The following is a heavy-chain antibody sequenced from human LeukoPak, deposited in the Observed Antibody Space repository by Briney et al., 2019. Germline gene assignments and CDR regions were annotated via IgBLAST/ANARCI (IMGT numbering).Heavy chain of an antibody. J-gene: IGHJ4*02. Sequence: SETLSLTCTISGYSISSGYYWGWIRQPPGKGLEWIGSIYHSGSTYYNPSLKSRVTISLATSENQFSLKLSSVTAADTAVYYCARDLYSSGWGYFDYWGQGTLVTVSS. V-gene: IGHV4-38-2*02. D-gene: IGHD6-19*01. CDR1: GYSISSGYY. CDR3: ARDLYSSGWGYFDY. CDR2: IYHSGST.